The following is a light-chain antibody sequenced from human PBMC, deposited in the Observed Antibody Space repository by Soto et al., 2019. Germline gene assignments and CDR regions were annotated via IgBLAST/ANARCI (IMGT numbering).Light chain of an antibody. CDR1: QSVSST. CDR2: GAP. V-gene: IGKV3-15*01. Sequence: EIVMTQSPSTLSVSPWERATLSFMASQSVSSTLAWYLQKPGQAPRLLIYGAPTRATGVPARFSGSGSGTEFTLTISSLQSEDFALYYCQQYYNWPLTFGGGTKVDI. CDR3: QQYYNWPLT. J-gene: IGKJ4*01.